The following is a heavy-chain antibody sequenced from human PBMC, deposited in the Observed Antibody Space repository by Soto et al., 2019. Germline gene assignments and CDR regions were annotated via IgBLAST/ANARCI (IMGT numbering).Heavy chain of an antibody. J-gene: IGHJ5*02. CDR3: ATITMMT. V-gene: IGHV3-11*06. D-gene: IGHD3-22*01. CDR2: ITSTSSTK. CDR1: RFTFSDYY. Sequence: GGSLRLSCAASRFTFSDYYMSWIRQAPGKGLEWISYITSTSSTKNYADSVKGRFTISRDNANNSLYLEMNSLRAEDTAVYYCATITMMTWGQGTLVTVSS.